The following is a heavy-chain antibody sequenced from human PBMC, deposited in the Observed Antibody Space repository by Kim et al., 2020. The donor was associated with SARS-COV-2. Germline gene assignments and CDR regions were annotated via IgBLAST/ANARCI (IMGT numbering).Heavy chain of an antibody. CDR3: AKEVGATNSYYYGMDV. CDR1: GFTFSNAW. D-gene: IGHD1-26*01. V-gene: IGHV3-15*01. Sequence: GGSLRLSCAASGFTFSNAWMSGVRQAPGKGLEWIGRIKTNTERGIIDYAASVKGRFTISRDDSKNTLYLQMNSLKTEDTAVYSCAKEVGATNSYYYGMDVWGQGTTVTVSS. J-gene: IGHJ6*02. CDR2: IKTNTERGII.